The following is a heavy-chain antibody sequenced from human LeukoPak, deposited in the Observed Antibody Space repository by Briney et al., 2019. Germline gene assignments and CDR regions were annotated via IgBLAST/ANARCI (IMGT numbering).Heavy chain of an antibody. Sequence: GGSLRLSCAASGFTFSHAWMSWVRQAPGKGLEWVGRVKSKTDGGTTDYAAPVKGRFTTSRDDSKNTLYLEMNSLKTEDTAVYYCTVVNYGSGSYPLGYWGQGTLVTVSS. J-gene: IGHJ4*02. D-gene: IGHD3-10*01. CDR3: TVVNYGSGSYPLGY. V-gene: IGHV3-15*01. CDR2: VKSKTDGGTT. CDR1: GFTFSHAW.